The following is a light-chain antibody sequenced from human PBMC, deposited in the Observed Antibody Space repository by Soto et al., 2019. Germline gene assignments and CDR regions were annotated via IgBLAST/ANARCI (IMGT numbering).Light chain of an antibody. CDR2: ANN. J-gene: IGLJ1*01. CDR3: QSYDTSLSGSRV. V-gene: IGLV1-40*01. Sequence: QSVLTQPPSVSGAPGQRVTISCTGSSSNIGAGYDVHWYQQLPGTAPKLLIYANNNRPSGVPDRISGSKSGTSASLAITGLQADDEADYYCQSYDTSLSGSRVFGTGTKVTVL. CDR1: SSNIGAGYD.